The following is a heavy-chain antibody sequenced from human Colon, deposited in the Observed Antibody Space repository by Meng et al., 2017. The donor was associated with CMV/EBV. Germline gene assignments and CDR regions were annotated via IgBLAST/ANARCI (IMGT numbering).Heavy chain of an antibody. J-gene: IGHJ5*02. Sequence: LTCAVYGGSFRDYYWSWLRPTPEKGLEWIGNINHSGSTNYNPSLESRVTISVDTSKTQFSLQLNSVTAADTAVYYCATFTLRYFDWPWGQGTLVTVSS. CDR1: GGSFRDYY. V-gene: IGHV4-34*01. CDR2: INHSGST. D-gene: IGHD3-9*01. CDR3: ATFTLRYFDWP.